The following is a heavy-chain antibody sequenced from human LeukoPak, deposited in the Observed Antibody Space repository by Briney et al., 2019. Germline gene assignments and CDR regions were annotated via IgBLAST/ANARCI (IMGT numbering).Heavy chain of an antibody. CDR2: IIPILGIA. D-gene: IGHD5-24*01. J-gene: IGHJ4*02. V-gene: IGHV1-69*04. Sequence: SVKVSCKASGGIFSSYAISWVRQAPGQGLEWMGRIIPILGIANYAQKFQGRVTITADKSTSTAYMELSSLRSEDTAVYYCARGDGYNAYYFDYWGQGTLVTVSS. CDR3: ARGDGYNAYYFDY. CDR1: GGIFSSYA.